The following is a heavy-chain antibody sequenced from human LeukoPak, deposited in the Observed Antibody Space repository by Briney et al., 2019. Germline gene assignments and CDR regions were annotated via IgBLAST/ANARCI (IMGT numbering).Heavy chain of an antibody. CDR2: VYTSGST. J-gene: IGHJ5*02. CDR3: ARDYDVLTAYPPTQLFDP. D-gene: IGHD3-9*01. Sequence: SETLSLTCTLSSGSLSSSYWSWIRQPAGKGLEWIGRVYTSGSTNYNPSLKSRVAVSVDTSKNQFSLKLNSVTAADTAVYYCARDYDVLTAYPPTQLFDPWGQGTLVTVSS. V-gene: IGHV4-4*07. CDR1: SGSLSSSY.